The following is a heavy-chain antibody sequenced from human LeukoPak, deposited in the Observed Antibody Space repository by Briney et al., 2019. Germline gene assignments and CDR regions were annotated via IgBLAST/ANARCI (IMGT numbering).Heavy chain of an antibody. CDR2: IYHSGST. CDR3: ARDYPGTTGFDY. D-gene: IGHD1-7*01. Sequence: SETLSLTCTVSGYSISSGYYWGWIRQPPGKGLEWIRSIYHSGSTYYNPSLKSRVTISVDTSKNQFSLKLSSVTAADTAVYYSARDYPGTTGFDYWGQGTLVTVSS. V-gene: IGHV4-38-2*02. CDR1: GYSISSGYY. J-gene: IGHJ4*02.